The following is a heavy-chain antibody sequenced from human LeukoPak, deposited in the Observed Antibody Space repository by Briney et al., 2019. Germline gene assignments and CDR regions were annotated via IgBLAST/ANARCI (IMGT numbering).Heavy chain of an antibody. Sequence: GGSLRLSCAASGSTFSSYAMSWVRQAPGKGLEWVSAISGSGGSTYYADSVKGRFTISRDNSKNTLYLQMNSLRAEDTAVYYCARDATAYYDFWSGYYRGNYFDYWGQGTLVTVSS. CDR1: GSTFSSYA. CDR2: ISGSGGST. V-gene: IGHV3-23*01. CDR3: ARDATAYYDFWSGYYRGNYFDY. J-gene: IGHJ4*02. D-gene: IGHD3-3*01.